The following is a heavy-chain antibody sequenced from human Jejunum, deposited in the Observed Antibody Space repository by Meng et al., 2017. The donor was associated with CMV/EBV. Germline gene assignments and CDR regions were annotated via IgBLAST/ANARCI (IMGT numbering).Heavy chain of an antibody. CDR3: ARQKCGGDCDMDV. CDR2: IKQDGTER. V-gene: IGHV3-7*01. Sequence: GFTFGTYWMNWVRQVPGRGLEWVANIKQDGTERYYVESVTGRFTISRNNAKNSLFLDMDGLRAEDTAVYYCARQKCGGDCDMDVWGQGTTVTVSS. J-gene: IGHJ6*02. CDR1: GFTFGTYW. D-gene: IGHD2-21*01.